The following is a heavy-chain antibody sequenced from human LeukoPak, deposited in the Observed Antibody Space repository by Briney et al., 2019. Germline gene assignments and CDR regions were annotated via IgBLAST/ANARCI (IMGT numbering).Heavy chain of an antibody. D-gene: IGHD3-10*01. CDR1: GGSISSSSYY. V-gene: IGHV4-39*07. CDR2: IYYSGST. J-gene: IGHJ4*02. Sequence: RASETLSLTCTVSGGSISSSSYYWGWIRQPPGKGLEWIGSIYYSGSTYYNPSLKSRVTISVDTSKNQFSLKLSSVTAADTAVYYCATYLFRGDTHYFDYWGQGIVVTVSS. CDR3: ATYLFRGDTHYFDY.